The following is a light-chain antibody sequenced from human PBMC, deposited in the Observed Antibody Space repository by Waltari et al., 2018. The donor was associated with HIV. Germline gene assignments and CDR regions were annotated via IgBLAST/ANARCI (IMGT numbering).Light chain of an antibody. Sequence: YELTHPPSVSVSPGQTARTTCPGATLPKKSANWYQQKSGQAPVLVIYEDIKRPPGIPERFSGSSSGTMAILTISGAQVEDEADYYCYSTESNGNHRVFGGGTKLTVL. CDR2: EDI. CDR3: YSTESNGNHRV. J-gene: IGLJ3*02. V-gene: IGLV3-10*01. CDR1: TLPKKS.